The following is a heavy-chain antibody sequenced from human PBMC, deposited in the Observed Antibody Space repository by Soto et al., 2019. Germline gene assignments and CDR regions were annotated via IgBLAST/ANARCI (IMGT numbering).Heavy chain of an antibody. J-gene: IGHJ4*02. D-gene: IGHD5-12*01. V-gene: IGHV1-69*12. CDR2: IIPIFGTA. Sequence: QVQLVQSGAEVKKPGSSVKVSCKASGGTFSSYAISWVRQAPGQGLEWMGGIIPIFGTANYAQKFQGRVTITAEESTRTAYMELSSLRSEDTAVYCCARGRDGYNYLDYWGQGTLVTVSS. CDR1: GGTFSSYA. CDR3: ARGRDGYNYLDY.